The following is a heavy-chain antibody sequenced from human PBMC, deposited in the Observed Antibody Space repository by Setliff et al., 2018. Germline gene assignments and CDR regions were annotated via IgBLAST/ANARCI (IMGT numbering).Heavy chain of an antibody. CDR2: ISGSAQTT. Sequence: PSETLSLTCAVYGGSFSTYYWIWIRQAPGKGLEWVSMISGSAQTTYYADSVKGRFTISRDNSKNTVYLEMNSLRAEDTAVFYWAKRGPYCSGGTCHYYFDYWGQGTQVTVSS. J-gene: IGHJ4*02. CDR1: GGSFSTYY. CDR3: AKRGPYCSGGTCHYYFDY. V-gene: IGHV3-23*01. D-gene: IGHD2-15*01.